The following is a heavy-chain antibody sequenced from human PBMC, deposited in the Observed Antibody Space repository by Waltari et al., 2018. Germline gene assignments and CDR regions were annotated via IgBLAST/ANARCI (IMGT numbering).Heavy chain of an antibody. V-gene: IGHV3-53*04. CDR2: IYSGGST. CDR3: ARGVSSGPEDAFDI. D-gene: IGHD3-22*01. CDR1: GFTVSSNY. Sequence: EVQLVESGGGLVQPGGSLRLSCAASGFTVSSNYMSWVRQAPGKGLEWVSVIYSGGSTYYADPVKGRFTISRHKSKNTPYLQMNSLRAEDTAVYYCARGVSSGPEDAFDIWGQGTMVTVSS. J-gene: IGHJ3*02.